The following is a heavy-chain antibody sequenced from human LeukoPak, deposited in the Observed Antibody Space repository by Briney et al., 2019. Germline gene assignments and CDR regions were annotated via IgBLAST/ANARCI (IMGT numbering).Heavy chain of an antibody. CDR2: IYTTGST. CDR3: ARTHSSRYNWFDP. J-gene: IGHJ5*02. D-gene: IGHD6-13*01. CDR1: GGSISSYY. V-gene: IGHV4-4*07. Sequence: PSETLSLTCTVSGGSISSYYWSWIRQPAGKGLEWIGRIYTTGSTNYNSSLKSRVTMSVDTSKNQFSLTLSSVTAADTAVYYCARTHSSRYNWFDPWGQGTLVTVSS.